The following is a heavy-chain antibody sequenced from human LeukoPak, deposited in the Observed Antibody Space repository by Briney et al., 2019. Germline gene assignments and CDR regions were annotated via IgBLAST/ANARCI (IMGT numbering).Heavy chain of an antibody. CDR1: GGTFSSYA. CDR2: IIPIFGTA. Sequence: SVKVSCKASGGTFSSYAISWVRQAPGQGLEWMGGIIPIFGTANYAQKFQGRVTITTDESTSTTYMELSSLRPEDTAVYYCARDGQQTAVAGTNWFDPWGQGTLVTVSS. CDR3: ARDGQQTAVAGTNWFDP. D-gene: IGHD6-19*01. V-gene: IGHV1-69*05. J-gene: IGHJ5*02.